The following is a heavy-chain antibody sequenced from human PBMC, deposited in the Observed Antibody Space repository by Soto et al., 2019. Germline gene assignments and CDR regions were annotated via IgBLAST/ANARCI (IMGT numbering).Heavy chain of an antibody. CDR1: GGSISSSNW. Sequence: ASETLSLTCAVSGGSISSSNWWSWVRQPPGKGLEWIGEIYHSGSTNYNPSLKSRVTISVDKSKNQFSLKLSSVTAADTAVYYCAKDLYCSDWYNYFDPWGPGTLVTVSS. CDR3: AKDLYCSDWYNYFDP. V-gene: IGHV4-4*02. J-gene: IGHJ5*02. D-gene: IGHD6-19*01. CDR2: IYHSGST.